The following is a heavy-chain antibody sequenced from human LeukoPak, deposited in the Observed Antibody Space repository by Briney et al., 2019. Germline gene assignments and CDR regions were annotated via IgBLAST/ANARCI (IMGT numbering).Heavy chain of an antibody. CDR2: IYYTGST. Sequence: PSQTLSLTCTLSVGSLSSYFWSWIRQPPAKGLEWIGYIYYTGSTNYNPSLTSRVTITVDASKNQFSLRLSSVTAADTAVYYCAREVGRLSDAFDIWGQGTMVTVSS. D-gene: IGHD2-15*01. CDR1: VGSLSSYF. J-gene: IGHJ3*02. CDR3: AREVGRLSDAFDI. V-gene: IGHV4-59*01.